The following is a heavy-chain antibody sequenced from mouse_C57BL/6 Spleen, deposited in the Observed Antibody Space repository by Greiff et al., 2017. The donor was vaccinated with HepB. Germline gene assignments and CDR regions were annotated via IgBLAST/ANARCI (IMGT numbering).Heavy chain of an antibody. CDR1: GYTFTEYT. CDR3: ARHEDRYGNYPWYFDV. V-gene: IGHV1-62-2*01. J-gene: IGHJ1*03. D-gene: IGHD2-1*01. CDR2: FYPGSGSI. Sequence: VQLQESGAELVKPGASVKLSCKASGYTFTEYTIHWVKQRSGQGLEWIGWFYPGSGSIKYNEKFKDKATLTADKSSSTVYMELSRLTSEDSAVYFCARHEDRYGNYPWYFDVWGTGTTVTVSS.